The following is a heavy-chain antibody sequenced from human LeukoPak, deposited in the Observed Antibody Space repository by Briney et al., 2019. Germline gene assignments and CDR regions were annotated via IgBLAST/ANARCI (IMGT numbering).Heavy chain of an antibody. CDR1: GFTFSSYA. V-gene: IGHV3-30*01. D-gene: IGHD3-10*01. Sequence: GRSLRLSCAASGFTFSSYAMHWVRQAPGKGLEWVAVISYDGSNKYYADSVKGRFTISRDNSNDTLYLQMNSLRAEDTAVYYCARGRSRGVRFDYWGQGTLVTVSS. J-gene: IGHJ4*02. CDR2: ISYDGSNK. CDR3: ARGRSRGVRFDY.